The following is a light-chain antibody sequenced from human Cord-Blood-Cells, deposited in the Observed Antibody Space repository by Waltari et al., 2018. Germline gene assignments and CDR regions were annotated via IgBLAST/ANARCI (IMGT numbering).Light chain of an antibody. J-gene: IGLJ3*02. CDR1: SSDVGGNHY. CDR2: EVS. CDR3: SSYAGSNNLV. V-gene: IGLV2-8*01. Sequence: QSARTQPTSESWPPGQSVTISCTGTSSDVGGNHYVCWYQQHPGKAPQLMIYEVSKRPSGVPDRFSGSKSGNTASLTVSGLQAEDEADYYCSSYAGSNNLVFGGGTKLTVL.